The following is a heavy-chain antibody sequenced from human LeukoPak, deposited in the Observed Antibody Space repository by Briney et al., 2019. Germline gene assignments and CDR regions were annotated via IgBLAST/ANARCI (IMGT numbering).Heavy chain of an antibody. CDR1: GFTVRNNY. V-gene: IGHV3-66*01. CDR2: MYVGGRT. J-gene: IGHJ4*02. CDR3: ARGYSYGYFRY. D-gene: IGHD5-18*01. Sequence: GALRLSCAASGFTVRNNYMNWGRQAPGKGVVWKSVMYVGGRTAYEQCVKGRFTISRDNYKNFLYQQMDSLRAAETGVYYCARGYSYGYFRYWGQGTLVTVSS.